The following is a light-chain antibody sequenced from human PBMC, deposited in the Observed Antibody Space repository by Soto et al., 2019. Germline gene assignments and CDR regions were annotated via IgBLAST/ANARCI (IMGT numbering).Light chain of an antibody. CDR1: SSDVGGYNY. CDR3: DSYTSSSTPYV. J-gene: IGLJ1*01. V-gene: IGLV2-14*01. CDR2: EVS. Sequence: QSALTQPASVSGSPGQSITISCTGTSSDVGGYNYVSWYQQQAGKAPKLIIHEVSNRPSGVSNRFSGSKSGNTASLTISGLQAEDEADYYCDSYTSSSTPYVFGTGTKVTVL.